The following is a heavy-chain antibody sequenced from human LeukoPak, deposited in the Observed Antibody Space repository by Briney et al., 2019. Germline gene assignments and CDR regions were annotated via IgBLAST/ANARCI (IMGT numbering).Heavy chain of an antibody. D-gene: IGHD1-26*01. CDR1: GGSISSSSYY. V-gene: IGHV4-39*01. J-gene: IGHJ4*02. CDR2: IYYSGST. CDR3: ARHLGELLYPYFDY. Sequence: SETLSLTCTVSGGSISSSSYYWGWIRQPPGKGLEWIGSIYYSGSTYYNPSLKSRVTISVDTSKSQFSLKLSSVTAADTAVYYCARHLGELLYPYFDYWGQGTLVTVSS.